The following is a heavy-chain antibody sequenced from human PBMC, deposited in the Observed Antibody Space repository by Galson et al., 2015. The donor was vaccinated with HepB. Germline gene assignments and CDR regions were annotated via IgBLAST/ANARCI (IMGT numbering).Heavy chain of an antibody. J-gene: IGHJ4*02. CDR3: ATRIAVADFDY. V-gene: IGHV3-66*04. Sequence: SLRLSCAASGFTVSSNYMSWVHQAPGKGLEWVSVIYSGGSTYYADSVKGRFTISRDNSKNTLYLQMNSLRVEDTAVYYCATRIAVADFDYWGQGTLVTVSP. CDR1: GFTVSSNY. CDR2: IYSGGST. D-gene: IGHD6-19*01.